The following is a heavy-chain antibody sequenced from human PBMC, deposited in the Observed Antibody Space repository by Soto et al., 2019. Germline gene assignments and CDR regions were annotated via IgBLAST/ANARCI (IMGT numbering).Heavy chain of an antibody. V-gene: IGHV4-31*03. J-gene: IGHJ4*02. CDR1: GGSIRSRGYY. Sequence: PSETMPLTYTVSGGSIRSRGYYWSWIRQHPGKGLEWIGYIYYSGSTYYNPSLKSRVTISVDTSKNQFSLKLSSVTAADTAVYYCARAGWSSSWYFDYWGQGTLVTVSS. CDR3: ARAGWSSSWYFDY. CDR2: IYYSGST. D-gene: IGHD6-13*01.